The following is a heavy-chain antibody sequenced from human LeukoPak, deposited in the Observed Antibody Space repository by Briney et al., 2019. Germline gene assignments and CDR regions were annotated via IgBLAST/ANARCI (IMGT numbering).Heavy chain of an antibody. V-gene: IGHV1-18*01. CDR1: GYTFTSYG. Sequence: ASVKVSCKAYGYTFTSYGISWVRQAPGQGLEWMGWISGYNGNTNYAQQKLQGRVTMTTDTSTSTAYMELRSLRSDDTAVYYCARDLKRGYSSGRYSWGTGSSNDYWGQGTLVTVSS. CDR3: ARDLKRGYSSGRYSWGTGSSNDY. D-gene: IGHD6-19*01. J-gene: IGHJ4*02. CDR2: ISGYNGNT.